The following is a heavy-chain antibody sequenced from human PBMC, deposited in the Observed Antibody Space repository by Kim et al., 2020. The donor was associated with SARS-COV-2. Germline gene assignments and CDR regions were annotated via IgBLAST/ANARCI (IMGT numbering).Heavy chain of an antibody. J-gene: IGHJ4*02. Sequence: GGSLRLSCVASGFTFSNYGMHWVRQAPGKGLEWVAIVSYEGRNTYYAASVEGRFTISRDNSKNTLYLQMNSLRIEDTALYYCVKEAAFATIVVDYYFDSWGQGTLVTVSS. CDR3: VKEAAFATIVVDYYFDS. V-gene: IGHV3-30*18. D-gene: IGHD3-22*01. CDR1: GFTFSNYG. CDR2: VSYEGRNT.